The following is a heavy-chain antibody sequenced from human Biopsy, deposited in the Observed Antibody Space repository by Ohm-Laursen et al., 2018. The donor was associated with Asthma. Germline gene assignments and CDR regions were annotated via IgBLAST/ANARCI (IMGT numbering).Heavy chain of an antibody. Sequence: GSLRLSCAASGFTFSSSWMHWVRQVPGKGLEWVANIKHDGTEKNHVDSLKGRFTISRDNAKNSLYLQMNSLRAEDTAVYYCARTFHFWSPYHAEHYQLWGQGTLVTVPS. CDR3: ARTFHFWSPYHAEHYQL. CDR2: IKHDGTEK. J-gene: IGHJ1*01. D-gene: IGHD3-3*02. V-gene: IGHV3-7*01. CDR1: GFTFSSSW.